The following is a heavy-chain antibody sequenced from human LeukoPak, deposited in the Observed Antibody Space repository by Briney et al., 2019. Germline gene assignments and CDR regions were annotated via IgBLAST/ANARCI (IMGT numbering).Heavy chain of an antibody. J-gene: IGHJ4*02. Sequence: GGSLRLSCAASGFTFSDYGMHWVRQAPGKGLEWVAVIWYDGSNKYYADSVEGRFTISRDNSKNTLYLQMNSLRAEDTAVYYCARDRRRRWEPIYYFDYWGQGTLVTVSS. D-gene: IGHD1-26*01. CDR3: ARDRRRRWEPIYYFDY. CDR2: IWYDGSNK. V-gene: IGHV3-33*01. CDR1: GFTFSDYG.